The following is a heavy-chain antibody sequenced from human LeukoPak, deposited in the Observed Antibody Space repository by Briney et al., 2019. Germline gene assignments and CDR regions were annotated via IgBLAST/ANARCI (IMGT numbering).Heavy chain of an antibody. CDR1: GFTFSSYG. CDR2: IWYDGSNK. Sequence: GGSLRLSCAASGFTFSSYGVHWVRQAPGKGLEWVAVIWYDGSNKYYADSVKGRFTISRDNSKNTLYLQMNRLRAEDTAVYYCARDLGSSSWYGIGYWGQGTLVTVSS. J-gene: IGHJ4*02. V-gene: IGHV3-33*01. D-gene: IGHD6-13*01. CDR3: ARDLGSSSWYGIGY.